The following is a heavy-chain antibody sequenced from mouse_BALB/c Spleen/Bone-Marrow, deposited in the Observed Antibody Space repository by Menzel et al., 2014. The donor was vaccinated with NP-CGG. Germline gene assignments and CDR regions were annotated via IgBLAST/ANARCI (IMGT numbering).Heavy chain of an antibody. CDR2: ILPSIGRT. J-gene: IGHJ4*01. V-gene: IGHV15-2*02. CDR3: ARGTNWDGEGYYYAMDY. CDR1: DSEVFPIAY. Sequence: QVQLQQSGSELRSPGSSVKLSCKDFDSEVFPIAYMSWVRQKPGHGFEWIGDILPSIGRTXXGEKIEDKATLDADTVSNTAYLELNSLTSEDSAIFYCARGTNWDGEGYYYAMDYWGQGTSVTVSS. D-gene: IGHD4-1*01.